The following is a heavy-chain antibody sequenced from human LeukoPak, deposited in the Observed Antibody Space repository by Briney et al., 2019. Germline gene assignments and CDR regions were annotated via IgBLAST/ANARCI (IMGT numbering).Heavy chain of an antibody. D-gene: IGHD4-17*01. V-gene: IGHV1-24*01. CDR1: GYTFTSYD. Sequence: ASVKVSCKASGYTFTSYDINWVRQATGQGLEWMGGFDPEDGETIYAQKFQGRVTMTEDTSTDTAYMELSSLRSEDTAVYYCATKVHWGYGDTRGFDPWGQGTLVTVSS. J-gene: IGHJ5*02. CDR2: FDPEDGET. CDR3: ATKVHWGYGDTRGFDP.